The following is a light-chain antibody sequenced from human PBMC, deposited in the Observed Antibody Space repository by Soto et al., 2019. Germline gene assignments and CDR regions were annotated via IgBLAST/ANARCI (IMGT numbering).Light chain of an antibody. V-gene: IGLV1-40*01. Sequence: QSVLTQPPSVSGAPGQRVTISCTGSSSNIGAGYDVHWYQQLPGTAPKLLIYGNSNRPSGVPDRFSGSKSGTSASLAITGVPAGDEADYYCQSCDSSLGGVFAVGTQVTV. CDR2: GNS. CDR1: SSNIGAGYD. J-gene: IGLJ3*02. CDR3: QSCDSSLGGV.